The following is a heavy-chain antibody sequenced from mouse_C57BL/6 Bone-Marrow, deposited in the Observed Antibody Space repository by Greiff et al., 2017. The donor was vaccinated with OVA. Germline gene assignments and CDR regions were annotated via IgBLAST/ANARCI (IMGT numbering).Heavy chain of an antibody. Sequence: QVQLQQPGAELVKPGASVKLSCKASGYTFTSYWMHWVKQRPGQGLEWIGMIHPNSGSTNYNEKFKSKATLTVDKSSSTAYMQLSSLTSEDSAVYYCARAYGSSSWYFDVWGTGTTVTGSS. D-gene: IGHD1-1*01. CDR3: ARAYGSSSWYFDV. CDR1: GYTFTSYW. CDR2: IHPNSGST. J-gene: IGHJ1*03. V-gene: IGHV1-64*01.